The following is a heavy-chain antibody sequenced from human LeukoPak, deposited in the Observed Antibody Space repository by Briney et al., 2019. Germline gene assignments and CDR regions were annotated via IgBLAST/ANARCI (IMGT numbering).Heavy chain of an antibody. CDR3: ARGLTQRPLNWFDP. V-gene: IGHV3-48*01. CDR1: GFTFSSYS. Sequence: PGGSLRLSCAASGFTFSSYSMSWARQAPGKGLEWVSYISDSSSTIYYADSVKGRFTISRDNAKNSLYLQMNSLRAEDTAVYYCARGLTQRPLNWFDPWGQGTLVTVSS. D-gene: IGHD2-2*01. CDR2: ISDSSSTI. J-gene: IGHJ5*02.